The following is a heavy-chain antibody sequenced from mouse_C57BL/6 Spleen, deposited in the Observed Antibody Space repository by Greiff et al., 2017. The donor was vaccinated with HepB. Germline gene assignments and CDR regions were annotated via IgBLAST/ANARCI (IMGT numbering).Heavy chain of an antibody. CDR1: GFNIKDDY. CDR3: TTTPSTVVAKYFDV. D-gene: IGHD1-1*01. Sequence: EVMLQQSGAELVRPGASVKLSCTASGFNIKDDYMHWVKQRPEQGLEWIGWIDPENGDTEYASKFQGKATITADTSSNTAYLQLSSLTSEDTAVYYCTTTPSTVVAKYFDVWGTGTTVTVSS. V-gene: IGHV14-4*01. CDR2: IDPENGDT. J-gene: IGHJ1*03.